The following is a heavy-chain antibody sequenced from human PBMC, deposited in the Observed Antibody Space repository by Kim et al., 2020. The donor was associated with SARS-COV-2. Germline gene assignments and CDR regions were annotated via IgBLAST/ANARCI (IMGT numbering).Heavy chain of an antibody. CDR2: IKQDGNQK. J-gene: IGHJ3*02. CDR3: ARDGDLYSSGKEAFDI. V-gene: IGHV3-7*01. Sequence: GGSLRLSCAASGFTFSSYWMTWVRQAPGKGLEWVANIKQDGNQKYYVDSVKGRFTISRDNAKNSLYLQMNILRAEDTAGYYCARDGDLYSSGKEAFDIWG. D-gene: IGHD6-19*01. CDR1: GFTFSSYW.